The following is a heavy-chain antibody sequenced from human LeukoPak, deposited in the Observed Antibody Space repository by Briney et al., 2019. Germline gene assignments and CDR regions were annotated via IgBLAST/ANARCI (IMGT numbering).Heavy chain of an antibody. CDR1: GFTFSSYA. CDR3: ARDPGYSYGPGCFQH. V-gene: IGHV3-30*04. Sequence: PGGSLRLSCAASGFTFSSYAMHWVRQAPGKGLEWVAVISYDGSNKYYADSVKSRFTISRDNSKNTLYLQMNSLRAEDTAVYYCARDPGYSYGPGCFQHWGQGTLVTVSS. J-gene: IGHJ1*01. D-gene: IGHD5-18*01. CDR2: ISYDGSNK.